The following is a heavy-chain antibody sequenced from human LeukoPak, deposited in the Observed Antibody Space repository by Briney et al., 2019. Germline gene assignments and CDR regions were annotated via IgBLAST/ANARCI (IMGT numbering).Heavy chain of an antibody. V-gene: IGHV4-39*07. D-gene: IGHD6-13*01. CDR2: IFYSGST. J-gene: IGHJ4*02. CDR3: ARDYSSSWDPPIDY. Sequence: PSETLSLTCTVSSGSISTSNYYWGWVRQPPGKALEWIGNIFYSGSTYYSPSLKSRVTISVDTSKNQFSLKLSSVTAADTAVYYCARDYSSSWDPPIDYWGQGTLVTVSS. CDR1: SGSISTSNYY.